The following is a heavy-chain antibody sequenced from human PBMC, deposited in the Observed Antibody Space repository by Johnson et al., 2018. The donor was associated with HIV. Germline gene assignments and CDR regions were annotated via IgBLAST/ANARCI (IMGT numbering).Heavy chain of an antibody. Sequence: QVQLVESGGSVVQPGRSLRLSCAASRFTFSSYVMHWVRQAPGKGLEWVAVISYDGSNKYYADSVKGRFTISRDNSKNTLYLQMNSLRAEDTAVFYCAKVGIEGPTSLLRAFEMWGQGTMVTVSS. J-gene: IGHJ3*02. V-gene: IGHV3-30*18. D-gene: IGHD1-26*01. CDR2: ISYDGSNK. CDR3: AKVGIEGPTSLLRAFEM. CDR1: RFTFSSYV.